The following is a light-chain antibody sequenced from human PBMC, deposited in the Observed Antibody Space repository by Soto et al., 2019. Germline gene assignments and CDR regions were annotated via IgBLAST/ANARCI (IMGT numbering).Light chain of an antibody. CDR1: MRDVGAYNL. CDR2: EVS. Sequence: QSALTQPASVSGSPGQSITISCAGTMRDVGAYNLVSWYQQHPGRAPQLIIFEVSNRPSGVSNRFSGSKSGNTASLTISGLQAEDEADYHCSSYTASLTVVFGGGTKLTVL. J-gene: IGLJ2*01. V-gene: IGLV2-14*01. CDR3: SSYTASLTVV.